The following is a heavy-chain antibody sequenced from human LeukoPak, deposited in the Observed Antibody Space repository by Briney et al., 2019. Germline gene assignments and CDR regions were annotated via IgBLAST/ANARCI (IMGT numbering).Heavy chain of an antibody. D-gene: IGHD3-22*01. CDR1: GFTFSSYW. J-gene: IGHJ4*02. CDR2: INSDGSST. V-gene: IGHV3-74*01. CDR3: ASYPINYYDSSGPPIGGNY. Sequence: PGGSLRLSCAASGFTFSSYWMHWVRQAPGKGLVWVSRINSDGSSTSYADSVKGRFTISRDNAKNTLYLQMNSLRAEDTAVYYCASYPINYYDSSGPPIGGNYWGQGTLVTASS.